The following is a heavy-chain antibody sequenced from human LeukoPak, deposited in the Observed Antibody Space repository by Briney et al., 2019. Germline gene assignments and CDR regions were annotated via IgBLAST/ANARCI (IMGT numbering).Heavy chain of an antibody. Sequence: GGSLRLSCTASGFTFGDYAMSWFRQAPGKGLEWVGFIRSKAYGGTTEYAASVKGRFTISRDDSKSIAYLQMNSLKTEDTAVYYCTRDRSLSGSYYYYYYMDVWGKGTTVTVSS. CDR2: IRSKAYGGTT. CDR1: GFTFGDYA. J-gene: IGHJ6*03. V-gene: IGHV3-49*03. CDR3: TRDRSLSGSYYYYYYMDV. D-gene: IGHD3-10*01.